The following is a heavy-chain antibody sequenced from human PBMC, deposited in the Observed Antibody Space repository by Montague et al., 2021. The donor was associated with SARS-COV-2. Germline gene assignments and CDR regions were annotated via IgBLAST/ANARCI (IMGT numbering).Heavy chain of an antibody. D-gene: IGHD3-22*01. V-gene: IGHV4-31*03. CDR2: IHYSGST. Sequence: TRSLTCTVSGGSISSGGYYWSWIRQHPGKGLEWIGYIHYSGSTYYNPSLKSRVTISVDTSKNQFSLKVSSVTAADTAVYYCARSPEPMIILIITSLNWYFDLWGRGTLVTVSS. CDR3: ARSPEPMIILIITSLNWYFDL. CDR1: GGSISSGGYY. J-gene: IGHJ2*01.